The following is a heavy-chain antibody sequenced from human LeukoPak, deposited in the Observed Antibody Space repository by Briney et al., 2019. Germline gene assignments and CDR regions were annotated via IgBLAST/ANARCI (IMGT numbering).Heavy chain of an antibody. J-gene: IGHJ4*02. D-gene: IGHD3-10*01. Sequence: GGSLRLSCAASGFTVSSNYMSWVRQAPGKGLEWVSIIYSGGSTFYADSVKGRFTISRDNSKNTLYLQVNSLKIEDTAVYYCMTVTLRPVGLWGQGTLVTVSS. CDR3: MTVTLRPVGL. CDR2: IYSGGST. V-gene: IGHV3-53*01. CDR1: GFTVSSNY.